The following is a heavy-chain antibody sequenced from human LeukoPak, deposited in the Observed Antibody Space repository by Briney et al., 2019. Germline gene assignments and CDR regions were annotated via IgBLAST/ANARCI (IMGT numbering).Heavy chain of an antibody. CDR1: GGSMSSCC. Sequence: SETLSLTCTVPGGSMSSCCWSWIRQPAGKELEWIGRIYASGTTNYNPSLKSRVTMSVDTSKNQFSLKLSSVTAADTAMYYCARTLVGTSVVAFDMWGQGTMVTVSS. CDR3: ARTLVGTSVVAFDM. CDR2: IYASGTT. D-gene: IGHD6-19*01. V-gene: IGHV4-4*07. J-gene: IGHJ3*02.